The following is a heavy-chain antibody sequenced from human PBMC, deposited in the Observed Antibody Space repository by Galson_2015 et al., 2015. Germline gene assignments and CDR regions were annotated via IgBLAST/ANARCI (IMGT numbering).Heavy chain of an antibody. CDR2: ISSSSSTI. Sequence: SLRLSCAASGFTFSSYSMNWVRQAPGKGLEWVSYISSSSSTIYYADSVQGRFTISRDNAKNSLYLQMNSLRDEDTAVYYCARDPLGGSGSYFDYWGQGTLVTVSS. CDR3: ARDPLGGSGSYFDY. CDR1: GFTFSSYS. V-gene: IGHV3-48*02. J-gene: IGHJ4*02. D-gene: IGHD3-22*01.